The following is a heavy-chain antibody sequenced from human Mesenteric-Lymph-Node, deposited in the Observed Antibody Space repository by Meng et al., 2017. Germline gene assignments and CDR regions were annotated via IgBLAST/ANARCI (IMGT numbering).Heavy chain of an antibody. D-gene: IGHD6-19*01. CDR1: GFTFSSYE. V-gene: IGHV3-48*03. Sequence: GESLKISCAASGFTFSSYEMNWVRQAPGKGLEWVSYISSSGSTIYYADSVKGRFTISRDNSKNTLYLQMNSLRAEDTAVYYCAKRAVAGTGGLYYYYGMDVWGQGTTVTVSS. J-gene: IGHJ6*02. CDR2: ISSSGSTI. CDR3: AKRAVAGTGGLYYYYGMDV.